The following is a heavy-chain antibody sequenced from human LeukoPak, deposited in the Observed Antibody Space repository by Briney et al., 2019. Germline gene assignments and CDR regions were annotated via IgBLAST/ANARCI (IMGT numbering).Heavy chain of an antibody. CDR1: GFTFSSYG. CDR2: IWYDGSNK. D-gene: IGHD5-18*01. V-gene: IGHV3-33*06. Sequence: GGSLRLSCAASGFTFSSYGMYWVRQAPGKGLEWVAVIWYDGSNKHYGDSVKGRFTISRDNSKNTLYLQMNSLRAEDTAVYHCAKQGNSYGFDYWGQGTLVTVSS. J-gene: IGHJ4*02. CDR3: AKQGNSYGFDY.